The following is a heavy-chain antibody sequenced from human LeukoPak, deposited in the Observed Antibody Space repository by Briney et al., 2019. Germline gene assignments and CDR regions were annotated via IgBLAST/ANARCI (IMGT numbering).Heavy chain of an antibody. Sequence: SETLSLTCTVSGGSISSYYWSWIRQPAGKGLEWIGRIYTSGSTNYNPSLKSRVTMSVDTSKNQFSLKLSSVTAADTAVYYCARVYGGWYQLLKEPYCYYYMDVWGKGTTVTVSS. CDR2: IYTSGST. V-gene: IGHV4-4*07. J-gene: IGHJ6*03. CDR3: ARVYGGWYQLLKEPYCYYYMDV. D-gene: IGHD2-2*01. CDR1: GGSISSYY.